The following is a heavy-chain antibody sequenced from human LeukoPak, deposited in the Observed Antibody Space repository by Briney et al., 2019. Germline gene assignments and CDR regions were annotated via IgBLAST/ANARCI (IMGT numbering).Heavy chain of an antibody. CDR3: ARGGNYHAFDI. CDR1: GFTFSSYW. Sequence: PGGSLRLSCAASGFTFSSYWMYWVRQAPGKGLVYVSRINNDGGGTTYADSVKGRFTISRDNAKNTVYLQMNSLRAEDTALYYCARGGNYHAFDIWGQGTMVTVSS. J-gene: IGHJ3*02. CDR2: INNDGGGT. V-gene: IGHV3-74*01. D-gene: IGHD1-7*01.